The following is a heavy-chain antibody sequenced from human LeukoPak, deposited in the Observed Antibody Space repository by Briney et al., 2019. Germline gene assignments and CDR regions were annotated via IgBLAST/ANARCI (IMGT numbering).Heavy chain of an antibody. J-gene: IGHJ5*02. Sequence: GGSLRLSCAASGFAFNSYTMHWVRQAPGKGLEWVAVISVDGSTEYYADSMKGRITISRDNSKNTLYLQMKSLTIEDTAVYYYARDRSYSGSSGWFDPWGQGTLVTVSS. D-gene: IGHD1-26*01. CDR3: ARDRSYSGSSGWFDP. CDR2: ISVDGSTE. CDR1: GFAFNSYT. V-gene: IGHV3-30-3*01.